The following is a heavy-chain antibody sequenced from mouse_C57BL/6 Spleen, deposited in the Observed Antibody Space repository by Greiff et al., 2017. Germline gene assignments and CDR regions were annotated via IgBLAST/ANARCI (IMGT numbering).Heavy chain of an antibody. J-gene: IGHJ2*01. V-gene: IGHV1-80*01. CDR3: ARGYYGSSPDG. Sequence: VQLQQSGAELVKPGASVKISCKASGYAFSRYWMNWVKQRPGKGLEWIGQIYPGDGDTNYNGKFKGKATLTADKSSSTAYMQLSSLTSEDSAVYFCARGYYGSSPDGWGQGTTLTVSS. D-gene: IGHD1-1*01. CDR1: GYAFSRYW. CDR2: IYPGDGDT.